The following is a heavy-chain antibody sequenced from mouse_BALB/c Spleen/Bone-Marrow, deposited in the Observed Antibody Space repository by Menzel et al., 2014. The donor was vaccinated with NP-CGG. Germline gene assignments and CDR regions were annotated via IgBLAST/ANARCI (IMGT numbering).Heavy chain of an antibody. Sequence: QVQLQQSGAELVRPGSSVKISCMASGYAFSSYWMNWVKQRHGQGLEWIGQIYPGDGDTNYNGKFKGKATLTADKSSSTAYMQIRSLTSEDSAVYFCARWITTLGAPYVMDYWGQGTSVTVSS. CDR3: ARWITTLGAPYVMDY. J-gene: IGHJ4*01. D-gene: IGHD1-1*01. CDR2: IYPGDGDT. V-gene: IGHV1-80*01. CDR1: GYAFSSYW.